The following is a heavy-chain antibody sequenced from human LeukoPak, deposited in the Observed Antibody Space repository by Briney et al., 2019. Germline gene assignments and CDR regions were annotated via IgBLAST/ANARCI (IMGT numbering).Heavy chain of an antibody. Sequence: PSETLSLTCTVSGGSISSYYWSWIRQPPGKGLEWIGYIYYSGSTNYKPSLKSRVTISVDTSKNQFSLKLSSVTAADTAVYYCARGSPGYSSGWTPDAFDIWGQGTMVTVSS. CDR3: ARGSPGYSSGWTPDAFDI. J-gene: IGHJ3*02. CDR2: IYYSGST. D-gene: IGHD6-19*01. CDR1: GGSISSYY. V-gene: IGHV4-59*12.